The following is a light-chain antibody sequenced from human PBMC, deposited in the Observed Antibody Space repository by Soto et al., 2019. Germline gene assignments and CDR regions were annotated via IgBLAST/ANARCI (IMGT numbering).Light chain of an antibody. CDR1: QSVSSSY. Sequence: EIVLTQSPGTLSLSPGERATLSCRASQSVSSSYLAWYQQKPGQAPRLLIYGASSRATGIPDRFSGSGYGTDFTLSISRLEPEDFAVCYCQQYGSSPLFPFGPETKVDIK. CDR2: GAS. V-gene: IGKV3-20*01. J-gene: IGKJ3*01. CDR3: QQYGSSPLFP.